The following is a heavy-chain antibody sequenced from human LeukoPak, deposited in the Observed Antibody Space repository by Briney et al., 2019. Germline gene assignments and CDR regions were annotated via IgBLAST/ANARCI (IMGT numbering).Heavy chain of an antibody. V-gene: IGHV4-4*07. CDR1: GGSISSYY. J-gene: IGHJ3*02. CDR2: IYTSGST. D-gene: IGHD3-22*01. Sequence: SETLSLTCTVSGGSISSYYWSWIRQPAGKGQEWIGRIYTSGSTSYNPSLKSRVTMSVDTSKNQFSLKLSSVTAADTAVYYCARVFTAYYYDSSGSLVTDAFDIWGQGTMVTVSS. CDR3: ARVFTAYYYDSSGSLVTDAFDI.